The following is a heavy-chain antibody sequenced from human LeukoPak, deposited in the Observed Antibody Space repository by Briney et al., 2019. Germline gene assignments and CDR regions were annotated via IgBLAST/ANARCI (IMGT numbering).Heavy chain of an antibody. Sequence: GASVKVSCKASGYTFTGYYMHGVRQAPGQGLEGMGWINPNSGGTNYAQKFQGRVTMTRDTSISTAYMELSRLRSDDTAVYYCARGATTVTPRTFDYWGQGTLVTVSS. D-gene: IGHD4-17*01. CDR1: GYTFTGYY. CDR3: ARGATTVTPRTFDY. J-gene: IGHJ4*02. V-gene: IGHV1-2*02. CDR2: INPNSGGT.